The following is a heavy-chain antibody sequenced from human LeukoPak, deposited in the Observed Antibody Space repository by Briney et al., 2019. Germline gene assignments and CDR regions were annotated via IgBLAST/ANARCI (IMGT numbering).Heavy chain of an antibody. CDR2: ISGSGGST. V-gene: IGHV3-23*01. CDR3: AKAPWGGVRSRYGMDV. CDR1: GFTFSSYA. J-gene: IGHJ6*02. D-gene: IGHD3-10*01. Sequence: GGSLRLSCAASGFTFSSYAMSWVRQAPGKGLEWVSAISGSGGSTYYADSVKGRFTISRDNSKNTLYLQMNSLRAEDTAVYYCAKAPWGGVRSRYGMDVWGQGTTVTVSS.